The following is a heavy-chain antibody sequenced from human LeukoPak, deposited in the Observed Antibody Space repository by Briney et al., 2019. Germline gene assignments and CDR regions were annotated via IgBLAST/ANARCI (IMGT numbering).Heavy chain of an antibody. J-gene: IGHJ4*02. CDR1: GFTFSSYW. Sequence: GGSLRLSCAASGFTFSSYWMSWVRQAPGKGLEWVAFIRYDGSNKYYADSVKGRFTISRDNAKNTLYLQMNSLRAEDTAVYYCAGGRDRSELYFDSWGQGTLATVSS. D-gene: IGHD3-10*01. CDR2: IRYDGSNK. V-gene: IGHV3-30*02. CDR3: AGGRDRSELYFDS.